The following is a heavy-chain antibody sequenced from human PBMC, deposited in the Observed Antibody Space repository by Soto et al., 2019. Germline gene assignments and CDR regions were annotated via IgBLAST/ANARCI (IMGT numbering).Heavy chain of an antibody. V-gene: IGHV5-10-1*01. Sequence: LGESLETYCRGSGYIFTSYWISWVRQMPGKGLEWMGRIDPSDSYTNYRPSFQGHVTIPADKFISTAYLHWSSLKASDTSMYYCARLLSNSGNTPPGYWGQGTLVTVSS. CDR1: GYIFTSYW. CDR3: ARLLSNSGNTPPGY. J-gene: IGHJ4*02. D-gene: IGHD5-12*01. CDR2: IDPSDSYT.